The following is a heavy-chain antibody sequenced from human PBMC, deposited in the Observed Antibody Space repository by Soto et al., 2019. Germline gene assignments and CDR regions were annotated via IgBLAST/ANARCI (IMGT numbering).Heavy chain of an antibody. J-gene: IGHJ4*02. D-gene: IGHD3-10*01. CDR1: GFTVGNNY. CDR2: IYSTGTT. CDR3: AKDGRGSGSHYNSFGY. Sequence: VGSLRLSCAASGFTVGNNYMSWVRQAPGKGLEWVSLIYSTGTTKYADSVKGRFTVSRDNAKNTLYLQMNSLRAEDTAVYYCAKDGRGSGSHYNSFGYWGQGTL. V-gene: IGHV3-53*01.